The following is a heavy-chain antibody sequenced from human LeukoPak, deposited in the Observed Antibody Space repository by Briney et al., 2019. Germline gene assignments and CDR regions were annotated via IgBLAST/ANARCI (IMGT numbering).Heavy chain of an antibody. V-gene: IGHV4-59*08. J-gene: IGHJ1*01. CDR1: GGSISSYY. Sequence: PSETLSLTCTVSGGSISSYYWSWIRKPPGKGLEWIGYIYHSGSTNYNPSLKSRVTISVDTSKNQVSLKLSSVTAADTAVYYCARLPSPVQHWGQGTLVTVSS. CDR3: ARLPSPVQH. CDR2: IYHSGST.